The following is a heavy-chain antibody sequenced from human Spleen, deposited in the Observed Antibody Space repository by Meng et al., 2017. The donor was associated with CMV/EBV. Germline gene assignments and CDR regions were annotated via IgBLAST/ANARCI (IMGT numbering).Heavy chain of an antibody. Sequence: GESLKISCAVSGLTVNNNFINWVRQPPGKGLEWVSIIHYGGETDYADPVKGRFTISRDSSKNTVYLQMNSLRDADTAIYYCARLSTGQWGQGTLVTVSS. V-gene: IGHV3-66*02. CDR1: GLTVNNNF. J-gene: IGHJ4*02. CDR3: ARLSTGQ. CDR2: IHYGGET. D-gene: IGHD1-1*01.